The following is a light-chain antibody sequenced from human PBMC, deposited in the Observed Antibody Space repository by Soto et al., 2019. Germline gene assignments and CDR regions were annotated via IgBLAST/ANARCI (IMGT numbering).Light chain of an antibody. Sequence: QSVLTQPASVSGSPGQSITISCTGTSSDIGSYNYVSWYQHHPGKAPKLMIYDVSNRPSGVSNRFSGSKSGNTASLTISGLQAEDEGDYYCSPFTSSTTHVFGTGTKVTV. CDR2: DVS. V-gene: IGLV2-14*03. J-gene: IGLJ1*01. CDR3: SPFTSSTTHV. CDR1: SSDIGSYNY.